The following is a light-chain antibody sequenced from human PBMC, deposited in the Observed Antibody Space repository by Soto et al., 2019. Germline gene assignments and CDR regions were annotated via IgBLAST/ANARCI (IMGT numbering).Light chain of an antibody. V-gene: IGKV3-20*01. J-gene: IGKJ1*01. CDR2: GAS. CDR1: KSVSNY. CDR3: QQYGSSLT. Sequence: EVGLTQSACTLSLSPGERATLACRASKSVSNYVAWYQQKSGQPPRLLIYGASSRASGIPDRFSGSGSGTDFTLTISRVEPEDFALYYCQQYGSSLTFGLGTKVDIK.